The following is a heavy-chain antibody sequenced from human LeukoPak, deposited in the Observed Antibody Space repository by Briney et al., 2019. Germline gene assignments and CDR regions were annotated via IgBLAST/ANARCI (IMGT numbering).Heavy chain of an antibody. V-gene: IGHV1-8*01. D-gene: IGHD3-22*01. Sequence: ASVKVSCKASGYTFTSYDINWVRQATGQGLEWMGWMNPNSGNTGYAQKFQGRVTMTRNTSISTAYMELSSLRSEDTAVYYCARQRSDYDSSGYSGNNWFDPWGQGTLVTVSS. J-gene: IGHJ5*02. CDR3: ARQRSDYDSSGYSGNNWFDP. CDR2: MNPNSGNT. CDR1: GYTFTSYD.